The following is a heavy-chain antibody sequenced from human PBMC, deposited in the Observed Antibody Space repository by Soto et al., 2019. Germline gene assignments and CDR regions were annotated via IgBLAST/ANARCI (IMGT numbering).Heavy chain of an antibody. Sequence: QMEQSGAEVRKPGSSVKVSCKPSGGSLTSYPMAWVRQAPGQGFEWMGGIIPIHGTTEYAQKFQGRVTITADESPNRAPLELAGLTSEDTAVYYCARGWGFFSWGPGPLVTVSS. V-gene: IGHV1-69*01. J-gene: IGHJ4*02. CDR2: IIPIHGTT. D-gene: IGHD3-16*01. CDR3: ARGWGFFS. CDR1: GGSLTSYP.